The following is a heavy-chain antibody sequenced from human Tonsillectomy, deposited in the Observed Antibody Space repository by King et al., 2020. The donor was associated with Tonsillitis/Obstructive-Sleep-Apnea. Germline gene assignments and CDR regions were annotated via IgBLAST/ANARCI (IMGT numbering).Heavy chain of an antibody. CDR1: GGSFSGYY. CDR3: ARREAVAGLFDY. D-gene: IGHD6-19*01. V-gene: IGHV4-34*01. Sequence: VQLQQWGAGLLKPSETLSLTCAVYGGSFSGYYWSWIRQPPGKGLEWIGEINHSGSTNYNPSLKSRVTISVDTSKNQFSLKLSSVTAADTAVYYCARREAVAGLFDYWGQGTLVTVSS. CDR2: INHSGST. J-gene: IGHJ4*02.